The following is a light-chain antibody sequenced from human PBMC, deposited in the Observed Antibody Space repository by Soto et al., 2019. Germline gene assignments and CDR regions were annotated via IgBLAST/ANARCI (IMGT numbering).Light chain of an antibody. Sequence: QSVLTQPPSVSGAPGQRVTISCTGISSNIGAGYDVHWYQQLPGTAPKLLIYGNNNRPSGVPGRFSGSKSGTSASLAITGLQAEDEAEYYCQSYDSSLSGYVFGTGTQLTVL. CDR3: QSYDSSLSGYV. CDR1: SSNIGAGYD. V-gene: IGLV1-40*01. CDR2: GNN. J-gene: IGLJ7*01.